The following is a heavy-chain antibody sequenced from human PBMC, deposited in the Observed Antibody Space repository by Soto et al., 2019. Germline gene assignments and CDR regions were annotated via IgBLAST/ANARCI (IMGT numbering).Heavy chain of an antibody. J-gene: IGHJ4*02. Sequence: PSETLSLTCTVSGGSISSGDYYWSWIRQPPGKGLEWIGYIYYSGSTYYNPSLKSRVTISVDTSKNQFSLKLSSVTAADTAVYYCVRDQKAYYFDYWGQGTLVTV. CDR3: VRDQKAYYFDY. CDR1: GGSISSGDYY. V-gene: IGHV4-30-4*01. CDR2: IYYSGST.